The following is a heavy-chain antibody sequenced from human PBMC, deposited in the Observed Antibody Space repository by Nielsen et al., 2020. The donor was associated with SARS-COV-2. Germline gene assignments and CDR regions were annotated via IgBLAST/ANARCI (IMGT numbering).Heavy chain of an antibody. Sequence: ASVKVSCKASGYTFTSYGISWVRQAPGQGLEWMGRINPNSGGTNYAQKFQGRVTMTRDTSISTAYMELSRLRSDDTAVYYCASIAVAGTRPFDYWGQGTLVTVSS. V-gene: IGHV1-2*06. D-gene: IGHD6-19*01. CDR2: INPNSGGT. J-gene: IGHJ4*02. CDR1: GYTFTSYG. CDR3: ASIAVAGTRPFDY.